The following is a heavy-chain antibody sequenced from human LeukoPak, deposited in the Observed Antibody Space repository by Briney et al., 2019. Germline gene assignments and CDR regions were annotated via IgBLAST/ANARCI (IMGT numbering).Heavy chain of an antibody. CDR1: GGSISSSSYY. D-gene: IGHD3-10*01. J-gene: IGHJ4*02. Sequence: SETLSLTCTVSGGSISSSSYYWGWIRQPPGKGLEWIGRIYYSGSTYYNPSPKSRVTISVDTSKNQFSLKLSSVTAADTAVYYCARITIRGVMAGYWGQGTLVTVSS. CDR2: IYYSGST. CDR3: ARITIRGVMAGY. V-gene: IGHV4-39*01.